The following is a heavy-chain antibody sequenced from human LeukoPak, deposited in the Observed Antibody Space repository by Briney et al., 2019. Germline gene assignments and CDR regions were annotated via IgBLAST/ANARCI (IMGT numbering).Heavy chain of an antibody. CDR2: IYYSGST. Sequence: PSETLSLTCTVSGGSISSYYWSWLRQPPGKGLEWIGYIYYSGSTNYNPSLKSRVTISVDTSKNQFSLKLSSVTAADTAVYYCARGDGSYYSIDYWGQGTLVTVSS. CDR3: ARGDGSYYSIDY. D-gene: IGHD1-26*01. J-gene: IGHJ4*02. CDR1: GGSISSYY. V-gene: IGHV4-59*01.